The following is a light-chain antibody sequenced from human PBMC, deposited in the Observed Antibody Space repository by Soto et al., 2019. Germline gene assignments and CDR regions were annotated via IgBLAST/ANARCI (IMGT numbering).Light chain of an antibody. J-gene: IGKJ5*01. CDR1: QSVSSSY. CDR2: GAS. Sequence: EIVLTQSPGTLSLSPVERATLSCRASQSVSSSYLAWYQQKPGQAPRLLFYGASTRATGLPARFSGTGSGTEFTLTINSLQAEDSAVYYCQQYYNWPRTFGQGTRLEIK. CDR3: QQYYNWPRT. V-gene: IGKV3-15*01.